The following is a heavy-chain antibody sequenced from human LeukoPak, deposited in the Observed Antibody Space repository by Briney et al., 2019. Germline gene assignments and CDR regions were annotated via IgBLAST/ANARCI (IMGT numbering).Heavy chain of an antibody. D-gene: IGHD2-2*01. CDR3: ARDTCSSTSCYVGWFGP. V-gene: IGHV3-48*01. CDR2: ISTGSSTI. J-gene: IGHJ5*02. Sequence: PGGSLRLSCAASGFTFTTYNMNCVRQAPGKGLGWVSYISTGSSTIYYADSVKGRFTISRDNAKNSLYLQMNSLRAEDTAVYYCARDTCSSTSCYVGWFGPWGQGTLVNVSS. CDR1: GFTFTTYN.